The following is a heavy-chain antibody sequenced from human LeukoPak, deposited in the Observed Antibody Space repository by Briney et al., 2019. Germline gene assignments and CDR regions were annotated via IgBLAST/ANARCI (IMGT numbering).Heavy chain of an antibody. CDR1: GGSISSYY. CDR2: IYYSGST. V-gene: IGHV4-59*04. D-gene: IGHD1-14*01. CDR3: AMPEGFAFDI. Sequence: SETLSLTCTVSGGSISSYYWSWIRQPPGKGLEWSGYIYYSGSTYYNPSLTSRVTISVDTSKNQFSLKLSSVTAADTAVYYCAMPEGFAFDIWGQGTMVTVSS. J-gene: IGHJ3*02.